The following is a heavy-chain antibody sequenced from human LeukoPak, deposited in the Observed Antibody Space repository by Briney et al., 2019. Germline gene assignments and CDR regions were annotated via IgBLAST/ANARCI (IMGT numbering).Heavy chain of an antibody. Sequence: PSETLSLTCAVSGDSISSGNWWSWVRQSPGQGLQWIGRIYHDGSTNYKSSLKSRVTMSVGKARNQFSLKLNSVTAADTAVYYCARQASGWYSPFDYWGQGTLVTVSS. CDR2: IYHDGST. J-gene: IGHJ4*02. D-gene: IGHD6-19*01. CDR3: ARQASGWYSPFDY. V-gene: IGHV4-4*02. CDR1: GDSISSGNW.